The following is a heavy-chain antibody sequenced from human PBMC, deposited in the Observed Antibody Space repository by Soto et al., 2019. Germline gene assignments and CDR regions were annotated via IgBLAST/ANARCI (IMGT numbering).Heavy chain of an antibody. CDR1: GYSFSNYW. D-gene: IGHD6-6*01. CDR3: ARPFLHGSSTLPDAFPI. V-gene: IGHV5-51*01. J-gene: IGHJ3*02. CDR2: IYPGDSDI. Sequence: GESLRISCKGSGYSFSNYWIGWVRQMPGKGLEWMGIIYPGDSDIKYSPSFQGQVTMSADKSINTAYLQWSSLEASDTAVYYCARPFLHGSSTLPDAFPIWGQGTMVIVSS.